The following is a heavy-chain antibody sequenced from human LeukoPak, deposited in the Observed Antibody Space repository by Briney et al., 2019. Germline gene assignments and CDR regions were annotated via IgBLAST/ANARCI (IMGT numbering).Heavy chain of an antibody. CDR3: ARYGDSSVYYSADAFDI. V-gene: IGHV3-21*01. D-gene: IGHD3-22*01. CDR2: ITGTSDKI. J-gene: IGHJ3*02. Sequence: GGSLRLSCAASGFTFSTYTMNWVRQAPGKGLEWLSSITGTSDKIYEADSVQGRFTISRDNAKNSLYLQMNSLGAEDTAVYYCARYGDSSVYYSADAFDIWGQGTMVTVSS. CDR1: GFTFSTYT.